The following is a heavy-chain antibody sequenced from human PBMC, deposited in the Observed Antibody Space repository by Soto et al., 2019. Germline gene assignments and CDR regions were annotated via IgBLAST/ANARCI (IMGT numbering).Heavy chain of an antibody. CDR1: GGTFSSDA. V-gene: IGHV1-69*06. CDR2: IIPIFGTA. Sequence: SVNVSCKASGGTFSSDAISWVRQAPGQWLEWMGGIIPIFGTANYAQKFQGRVTITADKSTSSAYMELSSLRSEDTAVYYCAGPGADDTAMVTCNYYGMDVWGQGTTVTVSS. D-gene: IGHD5-18*01. J-gene: IGHJ6*02. CDR3: AGPGADDTAMVTCNYYGMDV.